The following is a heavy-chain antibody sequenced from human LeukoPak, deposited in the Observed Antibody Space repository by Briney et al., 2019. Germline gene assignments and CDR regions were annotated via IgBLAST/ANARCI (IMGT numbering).Heavy chain of an antibody. CDR3: ATGYYYDSSGYYYEDY. J-gene: IGHJ4*02. CDR1: GGSISSSSYY. CDR2: IYTSGST. Sequence: PSETLSLTCTVSGGSISSSSYYWGWLRQPPGKGLEWIGSIYTSGSTNYNPSLKGRVTMSVDTSKNQFSLKLSSVTAADTAVYYCATGYYYDSSGYYYEDYWGQGTLVTVSS. D-gene: IGHD3-22*01. V-gene: IGHV4-39*07.